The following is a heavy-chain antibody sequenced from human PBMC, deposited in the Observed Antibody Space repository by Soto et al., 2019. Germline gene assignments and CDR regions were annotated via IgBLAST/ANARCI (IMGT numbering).Heavy chain of an antibody. CDR2: ISSSSSTI. J-gene: IGHJ4*02. CDR3: ARDWYFGVVIPLDY. D-gene: IGHD3-3*01. CDR1: GFTFSSYS. V-gene: IGHV3-48*02. Sequence: PGGSLRLSCAASGFTFSSYSMNWVRQAPGKGLEWVSYISSSSSTIYYADSVKGRFTISRDNAKSSLYLQMNSLRDEDTAVYYCARDWYFGVVIPLDYWGQGTLVTVSS.